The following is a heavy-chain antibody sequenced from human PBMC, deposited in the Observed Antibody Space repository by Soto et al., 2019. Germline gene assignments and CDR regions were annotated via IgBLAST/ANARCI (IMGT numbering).Heavy chain of an antibody. CDR1: GVSITSYF. J-gene: IGHJ4*02. D-gene: IGHD5-12*01. V-gene: IGHV4-59*01. Sequence: PSETLSLTCTVSGVSITSYFWSWIRQTPGKGLDWIGSISFSGATYSNPSLKGRAALSVDTSENHLSLTLNSVTSADTAVYFCARDRRDGYKRYFECWGQGNQVTVS. CDR3: ARDRRDGYKRYFEC. CDR2: ISFSGAT.